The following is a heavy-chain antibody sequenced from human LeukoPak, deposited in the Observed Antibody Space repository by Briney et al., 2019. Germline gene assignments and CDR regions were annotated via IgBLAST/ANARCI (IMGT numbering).Heavy chain of an antibody. Sequence: GGSLRLSCAASGFTFSSYAMSWVRQAPGKGLEWVSAISGSGGSTYYADSVKGRFTISRDNSKNTLYLQMNSLRAEDTAVYYCAKDQIKAVAGTGDAFDIWGQGTMVTVSS. CDR1: GFTFSSYA. V-gene: IGHV3-23*01. D-gene: IGHD6-19*01. J-gene: IGHJ3*02. CDR3: AKDQIKAVAGTGDAFDI. CDR2: ISGSGGST.